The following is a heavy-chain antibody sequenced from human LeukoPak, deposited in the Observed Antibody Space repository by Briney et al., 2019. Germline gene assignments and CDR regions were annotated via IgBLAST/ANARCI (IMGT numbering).Heavy chain of an antibody. CDR1: GYTFTSYG. Sequence: ASVKVSCKASGYTFTSYGISWVRQAPGQELEWMGWISAYNGNTNYAQKLQGRVTMTTDTSTSTAYMELRSLRSDDTAVYYCARGGEIVGATTWSDYWGQGTLVTVSS. CDR2: ISAYNGNT. V-gene: IGHV1-18*01. D-gene: IGHD1-26*01. CDR3: ARGGEIVGATTWSDY. J-gene: IGHJ4*02.